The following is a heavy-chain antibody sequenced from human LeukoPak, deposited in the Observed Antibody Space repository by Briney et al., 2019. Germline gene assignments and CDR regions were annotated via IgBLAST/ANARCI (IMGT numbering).Heavy chain of an antibody. D-gene: IGHD2-2*01. CDR1: GFTFDDYA. J-gene: IGHJ4*02. CDR3: AKGRCSSTSRPLDY. V-gene: IGHV3-9*01. Sequence: GGSLRLSCATSGFTFDDYAMHWVRQAPGKGLEWVSGISWNSGSIGYADSVKGRFTISRDNAKNSLYLQMNSLRAEDTALYYCAKGRCSSTSRPLDYWGQGTLVTVSS. CDR2: ISWNSGSI.